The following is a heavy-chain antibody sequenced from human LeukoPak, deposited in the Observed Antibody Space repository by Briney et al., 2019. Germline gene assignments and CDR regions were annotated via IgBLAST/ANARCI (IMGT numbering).Heavy chain of an antibody. V-gene: IGHV4-30-2*01. J-gene: IGHJ4*02. CDR2: IYHSGST. Sequence: SETLSFTCAVSGGSISSGGYSWSWIRQPPGKGLEWIGYIYHSGSTYYNPSLKSRVTISVDRSKNQFSLKLSSVTAADTSVYYCARGHLQDTLTHAPSFDYRGQGTLVTVSS. CDR1: GGSISSGGYS. CDR3: ARGHLQDTLTHAPSFDY. D-gene: IGHD3-9*01.